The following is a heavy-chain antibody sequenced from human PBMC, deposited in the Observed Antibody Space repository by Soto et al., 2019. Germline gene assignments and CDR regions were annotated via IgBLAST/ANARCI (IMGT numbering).Heavy chain of an antibody. V-gene: IGHV4-4*02. Sequence: PSETLSLTCAVSGGSISSSNWWSWVRQPPGKGLEWIGEIYHSGSTNYNPSLKSRVTISVDKSKNQFSLKLSSVTAADTAVYYCATGAAAAGALPAAGRPIWGQGTLVTVSS. CDR2: IYHSGST. CDR3: ATGAAAAGALPAAGRPI. CDR1: GGSISSSNW. J-gene: IGHJ4*02. D-gene: IGHD6-13*01.